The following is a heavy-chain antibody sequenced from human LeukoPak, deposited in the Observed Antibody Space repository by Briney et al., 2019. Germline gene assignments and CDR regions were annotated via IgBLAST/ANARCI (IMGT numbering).Heavy chain of an antibody. V-gene: IGHV3-23*01. Sequence: GGSLRLSCAASGFTFSNSSMSWVRQAPGKGLEGVSTLSGSGITTYYADSVKGRFTISRDNSKNTLYLQMNSLRAEDTAVYYCAKGIYSSGWSYFDYWGHGTLVTVSS. CDR2: LSGSGITT. J-gene: IGHJ4*01. CDR1: GFTFSNSS. D-gene: IGHD6-19*01. CDR3: AKGIYSSGWSYFDY.